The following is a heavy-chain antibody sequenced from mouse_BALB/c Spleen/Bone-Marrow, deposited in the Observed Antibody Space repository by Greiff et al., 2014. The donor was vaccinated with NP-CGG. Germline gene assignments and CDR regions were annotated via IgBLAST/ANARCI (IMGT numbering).Heavy chain of an antibody. J-gene: IGHJ4*01. CDR2: ISNGGTYT. D-gene: IGHD1-1*02. CDR1: GFTFSDFY. Sequence: VQLKESGGGLVKPGGSLKLSCAASGFTFSDFYMFWFRQTPEKRLEWVATISNGGTYTYYPDSVKGRSTISRDNAKNNLYLQMSSLKSEDTAMYYCARSGERYGAMDYWGQGTSVTVTS. CDR3: ARSGERYGAMDY. V-gene: IGHV5-4*02.